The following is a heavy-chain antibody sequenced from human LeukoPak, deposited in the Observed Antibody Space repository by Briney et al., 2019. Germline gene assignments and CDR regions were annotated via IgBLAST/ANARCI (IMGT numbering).Heavy chain of an antibody. CDR1: GFSFSDYS. CDR3: ASEPNFTYFDY. J-gene: IGHJ4*02. Sequence: TGGSLRLSCAASGFSFSDYSMNWVRQAPGKGLEWVSFISSYSTYIYYADSLKGRFTISRDNAKNSLYPQMNSLRAEDTAVYYCASEPNFTYFDYWGQGTLVTVSS. D-gene: IGHD1-1*01. V-gene: IGHV3-21*01. CDR2: ISSYSTYI.